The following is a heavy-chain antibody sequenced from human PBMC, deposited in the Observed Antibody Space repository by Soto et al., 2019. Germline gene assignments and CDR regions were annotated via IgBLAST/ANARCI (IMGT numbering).Heavy chain of an antibody. CDR1: GFTFSIYA. D-gene: IGHD1-26*01. V-gene: IGHV3-30-3*01. CDR2: ISYDGSNK. CDR3: ARDQSDGSVYYYYGMDV. J-gene: IGHJ6*02. Sequence: PEGSLRLSCASSGFTFSIYAIHWLRQAQGKGLEWVALISYDGSNKFYADSVKGRFTISRDNSKNTLYLQMNSLRAEDTAVYYCARDQSDGSVYYYYGMDVWGQGT.